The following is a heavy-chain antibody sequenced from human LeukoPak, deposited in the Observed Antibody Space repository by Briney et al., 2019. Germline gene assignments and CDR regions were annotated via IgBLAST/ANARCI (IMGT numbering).Heavy chain of an antibody. CDR2: IKPNSGDT. CDR3: ARADSVPAGDYHCSYMDV. Sequence: ASVKVSCKASGFTLTDYIHWVRQDPRQGLQWMGWIKPNSGDTDYAQKFQGRVTMTRDTSISTVYMELSSLRSDDTAVYYCARADSVPAGDYHCSYMDVWGKGTMVTVSS. V-gene: IGHV1-2*02. CDR1: GFTLTDY. J-gene: IGHJ6*03. D-gene: IGHD2-2*01.